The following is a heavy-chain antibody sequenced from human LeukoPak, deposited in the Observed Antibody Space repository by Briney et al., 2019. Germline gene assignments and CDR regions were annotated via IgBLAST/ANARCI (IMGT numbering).Heavy chain of an antibody. CDR3: ARPYYYGSGEKQYYLDY. D-gene: IGHD3-10*01. V-gene: IGHV1-69*04. J-gene: IGHJ4*02. CDR2: IIPILGIA. Sequence: SVKVSCKASGGTFSSYAISWVRQAPGQGLEWMGRIIPILGIANYAQKFQGRVTITADKSTSTAYMELSSLRSEDTAVYYCARPYYYGSGEKQYYLDYWGQGTPVTVSS. CDR1: GGTFSSYA.